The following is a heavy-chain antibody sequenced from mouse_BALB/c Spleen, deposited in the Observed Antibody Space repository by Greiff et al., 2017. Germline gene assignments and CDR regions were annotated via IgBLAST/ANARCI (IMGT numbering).Heavy chain of an antibody. CDR1: GFTFSDYY. D-gene: IGHD2-4*01. J-gene: IGHJ4*01. CDR3: ARAYYDYDYYAMDY. V-gene: IGHV5-4*02. CDR2: ISDGGSYT. Sequence: EVQGVESGGGLVKPGGSLKLSCAASGFTFSDYYMYWVRQTPEKRLEWVATISDGGSYTYYPDSVKGRFTISRDNAKNNLYLQMSSLKSEDTAMYYCARAYYDYDYYAMDYWGQGTSVTVSS.